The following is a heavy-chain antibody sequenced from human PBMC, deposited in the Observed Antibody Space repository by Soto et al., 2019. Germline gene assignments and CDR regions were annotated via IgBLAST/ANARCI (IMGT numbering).Heavy chain of an antibody. D-gene: IGHD6-13*01. CDR3: ARYRREAVAGYTLDN. CDR2: VYNSGST. CDR1: GGSISSNY. J-gene: IGHJ4*02. Sequence: SETLSLTCTVSGGSISSNYWTWIRQPPGKGLEWIGYVYNSGSTNYNPSLKSRVTISEDTSKSQFSLKVNSMTAADTAVYYCARYRREAVAGYTLDNWGQGSLVTVSS. V-gene: IGHV4-59*01.